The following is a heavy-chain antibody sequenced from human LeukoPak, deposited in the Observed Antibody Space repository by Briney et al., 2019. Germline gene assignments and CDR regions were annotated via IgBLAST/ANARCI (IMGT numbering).Heavy chain of an antibody. CDR1: GGSFSGYY. CDR3: AREMEYSSSSRYYGMDV. J-gene: IGHJ6*02. D-gene: IGHD6-6*01. V-gene: IGHV4-34*01. Sequence: SETLSLTCAVYGGSFSGYYWSWIRQPPGKGLEWIGEINHSGSTNYNPSLKSRVTISVDTSKNQFSLKLSSVTAADTAVYYCAREMEYSSSSRYYGMDVWGQGTTVTVSS. CDR2: INHSGST.